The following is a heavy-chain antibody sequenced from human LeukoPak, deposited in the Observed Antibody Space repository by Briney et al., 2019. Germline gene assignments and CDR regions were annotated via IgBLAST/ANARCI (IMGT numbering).Heavy chain of an antibody. Sequence: QPGGSLRLSCAASGFTFSSYAMSWVRQAPGKGLEWVSAISGSGGSTYYADSVKGRFTISRDNSKNTLYLQMNSPRAEDTAVYYCARDGSFWSGFHAFDLWGQGTVVTVSS. J-gene: IGHJ3*01. D-gene: IGHD3-3*01. CDR1: GFTFSSYA. V-gene: IGHV3-23*01. CDR3: ARDGSFWSGFHAFDL. CDR2: ISGSGGST.